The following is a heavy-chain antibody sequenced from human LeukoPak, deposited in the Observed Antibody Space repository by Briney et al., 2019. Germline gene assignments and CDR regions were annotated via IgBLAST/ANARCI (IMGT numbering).Heavy chain of an antibody. CDR2: IYYSGST. D-gene: IGHD5-12*01. J-gene: IGHJ4*02. CDR1: GGSISSYY. V-gene: IGHV4-59*01. Sequence: SENLSLTCTVSGGSISSYYWSWIRQPPGKGLEWIGYIYYSGSTNYNPSLKSRVTISVDTSKNQFSLKLSSVTAADTAVYYCARGGYVPIDYWGQGTLVTVSS. CDR3: ARGGYVPIDY.